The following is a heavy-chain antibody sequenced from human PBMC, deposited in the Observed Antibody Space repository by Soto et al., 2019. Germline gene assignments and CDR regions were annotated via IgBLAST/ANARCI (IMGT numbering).Heavy chain of an antibody. Sequence: PGGSLRLSCAASGFTFSSYSMNWVRQAPGKGLEWVSYSSSSSSTIYYADSVKGRFTISRDNAKNSLYLQMNSLRAEDTAVYYCARDSSSRFSYYYYYYMDVWGKGTTVTVSS. D-gene: IGHD6-6*01. J-gene: IGHJ6*03. CDR2: SSSSSSTI. V-gene: IGHV3-48*01. CDR1: GFTFSSYS. CDR3: ARDSSSRFSYYYYYYMDV.